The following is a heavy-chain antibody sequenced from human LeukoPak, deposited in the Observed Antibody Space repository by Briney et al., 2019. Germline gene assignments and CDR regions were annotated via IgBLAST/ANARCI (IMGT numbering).Heavy chain of an antibody. D-gene: IGHD6-13*01. Sequence: GGSLRLSCAASGFTFDSYGMNWVRQAPGKGLEWVSAISGSGGSTYYADSVKGRFTISRDNSKNTLYLRMNSLRAEDTAVYYCAKARYSSRWYYSDIGGQGTMV. CDR2: ISGSGGST. V-gene: IGHV3-23*01. J-gene: IGHJ3*02. CDR1: GFTFDSYG. CDR3: AKARYSSRWYYSDI.